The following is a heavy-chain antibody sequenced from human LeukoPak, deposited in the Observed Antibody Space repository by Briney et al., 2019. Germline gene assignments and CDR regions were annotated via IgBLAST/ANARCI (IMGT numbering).Heavy chain of an antibody. CDR1: GYTFTSYG. CDR3: ARDHWSDVVVITEIFDY. Sequence: ASVEVSCKASGYTFTSYGISWVRQAPGQGLEWMGWISAYNGNTNYAQKLQGRVTMTTDTSTSTAYMELRSLRSDDTAVYYCARDHWSDVVVITEIFDYWGQGTLVTVSS. V-gene: IGHV1-18*01. CDR2: ISAYNGNT. D-gene: IGHD3-22*01. J-gene: IGHJ4*02.